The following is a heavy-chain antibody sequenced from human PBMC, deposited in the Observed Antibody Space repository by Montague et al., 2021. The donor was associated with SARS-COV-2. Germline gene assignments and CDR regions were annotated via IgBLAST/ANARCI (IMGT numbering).Heavy chain of an antibody. Sequence: SETLSLTCAVSDGSISSPNWWNWVRQPPGKGLEWTGEIYYTGNTNYNPSLKSRVTIFIDKSKNHFSLQLSSVTAADTAVYYCARGGTYHHGMDVWGQGTTVAVSS. D-gene: IGHD3-16*01. CDR2: IYYTGNT. CDR3: ARGGTYHHGMDV. J-gene: IGHJ6*02. CDR1: DGSISSPNW. V-gene: IGHV4-4*02.